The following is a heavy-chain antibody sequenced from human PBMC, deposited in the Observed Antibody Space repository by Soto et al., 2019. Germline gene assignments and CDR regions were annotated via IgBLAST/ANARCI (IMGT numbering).Heavy chain of an antibody. CDR3: AGGPSRGY. D-gene: IGHD3-10*01. CDR2: IYSSGGT. CDR1: GFTVSTNY. Sequence: VQLVESGGDLVQPGGSLRLPCAASGFTVSTNYMSWVRQAPGKGLEWVSLIYSSGGTYYADSVKGRFTISRDNAKNTLYLQINSLRVEDTSVYYCAGGPSRGYWGQGTLVTVSP. J-gene: IGHJ4*02. V-gene: IGHV3-66*01.